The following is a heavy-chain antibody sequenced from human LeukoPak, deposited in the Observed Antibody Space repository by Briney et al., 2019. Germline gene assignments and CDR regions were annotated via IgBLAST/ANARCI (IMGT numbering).Heavy chain of an antibody. V-gene: IGHV4-30-2*01. D-gene: IGHD5-24*01. J-gene: IGHJ3*02. CDR2: IYHSGST. CDR3: ARFSPAREMATITAAFDI. Sequence: SEILSLTCTVSGGSISSGGYYWSWIRQPPGKGLEWIGYIYHSGSTYYNPSLKGRVTISVDRSKSQFSLKLSSVTAADTAVYYCARFSPAREMATITAAFDIWGQGTMVTVSS. CDR1: GGSISSGGYY.